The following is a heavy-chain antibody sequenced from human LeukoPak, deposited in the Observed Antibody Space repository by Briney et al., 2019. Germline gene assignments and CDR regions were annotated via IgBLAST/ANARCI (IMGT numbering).Heavy chain of an antibody. D-gene: IGHD3-3*01. Sequence: SETLSLTCTVSGGSISSSSYYWGWIRQPPGKGLEWIGSIYYSGSTYYNPSLKSRVTISVDTSKNQFSLKLSSVTAADTAVYYCARGANDFWSGYYMDVWGKGTTVTVSS. V-gene: IGHV4-39*07. CDR2: IYYSGST. CDR3: ARGANDFWSGYYMDV. J-gene: IGHJ6*03. CDR1: GGSISSSSYY.